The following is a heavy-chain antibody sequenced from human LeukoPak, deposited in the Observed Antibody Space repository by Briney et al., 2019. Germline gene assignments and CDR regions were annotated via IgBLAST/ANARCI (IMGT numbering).Heavy chain of an antibody. J-gene: IGHJ5*02. CDR3: ARDVHGDYGSGWFDP. CDR1: GGTFNNSA. Sequence: SVKVSCKTSGGTFNNSAISWVRQAPGQGLEWLGGIMPLFGTAGYAQKFQGRVTITKDESTRTVYLELTSLTSDGTAVYYCARDVHGDYGSGWFDPWGQGTLVSVSS. V-gene: IGHV1-69*05. D-gene: IGHD4-17*01. CDR2: IMPLFGTA.